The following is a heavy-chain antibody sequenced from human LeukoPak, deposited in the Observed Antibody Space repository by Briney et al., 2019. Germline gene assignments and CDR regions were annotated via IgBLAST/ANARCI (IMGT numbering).Heavy chain of an antibody. CDR2: ILYDGNNK. V-gene: IGHV3-33*01. CDR1: GFTFSRYG. CDR3: VRADAEGPL. J-gene: IGHJ3*01. Sequence: PGGSLRLSCAASGFTFSRYGMHWVRQAPGKGLEWVAVILYDGNNKYYADSVKGRFTVSRDNSKNTLYLQMNSLRAEATPVYYCVRADAEGPLWGQGTMVAVSS.